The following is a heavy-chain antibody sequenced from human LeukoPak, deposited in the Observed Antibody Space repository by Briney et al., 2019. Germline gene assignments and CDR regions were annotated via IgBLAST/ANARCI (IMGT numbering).Heavy chain of an antibody. V-gene: IGHV4-38-2*02. CDR2: IYLGDTT. Sequence: SETLSLTCTVSGYSIRSGHYWGWIRQPPGQGLEWIASIYLGDTTYYKPSLKSRLTISVDTSKNQLSLTLSSVTAADTAVYYCGNNWSDFDYWGRGTLVTVSS. CDR1: GYSIRSGHY. D-gene: IGHD1-1*01. J-gene: IGHJ4*02. CDR3: GNNWSDFDY.